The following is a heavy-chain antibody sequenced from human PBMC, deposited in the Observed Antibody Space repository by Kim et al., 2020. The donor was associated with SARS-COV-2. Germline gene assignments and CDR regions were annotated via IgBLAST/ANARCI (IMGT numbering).Heavy chain of an antibody. CDR1: GYTFTSYD. D-gene: IGHD6-19*01. J-gene: IGHJ4*02. V-gene: IGHV1-8*01. CDR3: VIAVAGPTGPPYFDY. Sequence: ASVKVSCKASGYTFTSYDINWVRQATGQGLEWMGWMNPNSGNTGYAQKFQGRVTMTRNTSISTAYMELSSLRSEDTAVYYCVIAVAGPTGPPYFDYWGQGTLVTVSS. CDR2: MNPNSGNT.